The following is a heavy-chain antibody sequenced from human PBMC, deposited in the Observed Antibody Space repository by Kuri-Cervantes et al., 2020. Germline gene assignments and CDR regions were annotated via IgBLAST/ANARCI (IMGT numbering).Heavy chain of an antibody. CDR1: GFTFSSYG. Sequence: GGSLRLSCAASGFTFSSYGMHWVRQAPGKGLEWVAVIWYDGSNKYYADPVKGRFTISRDNAKNTLYLQMNSLRAEDTAVYYCARVAYGMDVWGQGTTVTVSS. CDR2: IWYDGSNK. V-gene: IGHV3-33*01. J-gene: IGHJ6*02. CDR3: ARVAYGMDV.